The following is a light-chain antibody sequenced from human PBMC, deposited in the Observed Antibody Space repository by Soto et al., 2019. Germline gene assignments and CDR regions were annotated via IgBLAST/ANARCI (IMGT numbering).Light chain of an antibody. CDR3: QQYYSYPPIT. CDR1: QGISSY. Sequence: AIRMTQSPSSLSASTGDRVTITCRASQGISSYLAWYQQKPGKAPKLLIYAASTLQSGVPSRFSGSGSGTDFTLTIRYLQSEDFATYYCQQYYSYPPITFGQGTRLEIK. V-gene: IGKV1-8*01. J-gene: IGKJ5*01. CDR2: AAS.